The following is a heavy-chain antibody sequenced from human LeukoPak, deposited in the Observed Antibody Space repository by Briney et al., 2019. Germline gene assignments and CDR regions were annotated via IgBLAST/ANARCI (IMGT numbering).Heavy chain of an antibody. CDR2: LNHSGST. V-gene: IGHV4-34*01. CDR1: GGSFSGYY. Sequence: SETLSLTCAVYGGSFSGYYWSWIRQPPGKGLEWIGELNHSGSTNYNPFLKSRVTISVDTSKNQFSLKLSSVTAADTAVYYCARAEGYCSSTSCPGSWFDPWGQGTLVTVSS. J-gene: IGHJ5*02. CDR3: ARAEGYCSSTSCPGSWFDP. D-gene: IGHD2-2*01.